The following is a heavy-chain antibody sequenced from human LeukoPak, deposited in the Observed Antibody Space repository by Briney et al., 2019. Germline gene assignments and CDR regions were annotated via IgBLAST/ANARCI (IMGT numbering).Heavy chain of an antibody. CDR1: GFTFSRYE. CDR3: ARDSYYPSDY. V-gene: IGHV3-48*03. CDR2: ISTSGGTK. Sequence: PGGSLRLSCGASGFTFSRYEMNWVRQAPGKGLEWVSYISTSGGTKYYADSVKGRFTISRDNAKNSLYLQMDSLRAEDTAVYYCARDSYYPSDYWGQGTLVTVSS. D-gene: IGHD3-22*01. J-gene: IGHJ4*02.